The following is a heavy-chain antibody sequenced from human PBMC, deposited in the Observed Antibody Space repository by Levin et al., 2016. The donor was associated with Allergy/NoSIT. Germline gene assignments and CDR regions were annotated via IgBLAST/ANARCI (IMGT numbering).Heavy chain of an antibody. CDR2: IYYSGST. V-gene: IGHV4-39*01. D-gene: IGHD2-2*02. J-gene: IGHJ4*02. Sequence: WIRQPPGKGLEWIGSIYYSGSTYYNPSLKSRVTISVDTSKNQFSLKLSSVTAADTAVYYCASAVALYQLLYCYWGQGTLVTVSS. CDR3: ASAVALYQLLYCY.